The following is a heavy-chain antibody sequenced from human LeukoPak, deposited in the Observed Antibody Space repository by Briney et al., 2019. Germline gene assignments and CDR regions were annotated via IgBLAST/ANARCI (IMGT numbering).Heavy chain of an antibody. V-gene: IGHV3-23*01. CDR2: ISASGKKT. Sequence: GGSLRLSCAASGFTFSSYSMNWVRQAPGRGLQWVSTISASGKKTYYAESVRGRFTISRDNAKDIVSLQMNSLRVEDTALYYCATFDFWGRGTMVTVSS. CDR1: GFTFSSYS. J-gene: IGHJ3*01. CDR3: ATFDF.